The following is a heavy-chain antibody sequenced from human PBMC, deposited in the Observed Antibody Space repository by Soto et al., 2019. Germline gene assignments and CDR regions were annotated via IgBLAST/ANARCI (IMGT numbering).Heavy chain of an antibody. Sequence: SVKVSCKASGGTFSSYTISWVRQAPGQGLEWMGRIIPILGIANYAQKFQGRVTITADKSTSTAYMELSSLRSEDTAVYYCARDRHYYDSSGYDYWGQGTLVTVSS. D-gene: IGHD3-22*01. J-gene: IGHJ4*02. CDR1: GGTFSSYT. V-gene: IGHV1-69*04. CDR3: ARDRHYYDSSGYDY. CDR2: IIPILGIA.